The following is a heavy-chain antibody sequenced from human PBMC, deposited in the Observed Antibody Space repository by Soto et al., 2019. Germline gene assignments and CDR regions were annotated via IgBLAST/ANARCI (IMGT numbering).Heavy chain of an antibody. D-gene: IGHD6-13*01. CDR3: AKEIAAAGTGAFDY. CDR1: GFTFDDYA. J-gene: IGHJ4*02. V-gene: IGHV3-9*01. CDR2: ISWNSGSI. Sequence: GGSLRLSCAASGFTFDDYAMHWVRQAPGKGLEWVSGISWNSGSIGYADSVKGRFTISRDNAKNSLYLQMNSLRAEDTALYYCAKEIAAAGTGAFDYWGQGTLVTVSS.